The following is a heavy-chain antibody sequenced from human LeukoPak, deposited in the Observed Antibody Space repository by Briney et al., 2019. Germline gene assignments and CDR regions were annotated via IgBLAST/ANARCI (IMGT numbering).Heavy chain of an antibody. CDR3: ARDLEQLVRGGYYYMDV. CDR1: GYTFTSYG. Sequence: ASVKVSCKASGYTFTSYGISWVRQAPGQGLEWMGWISAYNGNTNYAQKLQGRVTMTTVTSTSTAYMELRSLRSDDTAVYYCARDLEQLVRGGYYYMDVWGKGTTVTVSS. CDR2: ISAYNGNT. V-gene: IGHV1-18*01. D-gene: IGHD6-6*01. J-gene: IGHJ6*03.